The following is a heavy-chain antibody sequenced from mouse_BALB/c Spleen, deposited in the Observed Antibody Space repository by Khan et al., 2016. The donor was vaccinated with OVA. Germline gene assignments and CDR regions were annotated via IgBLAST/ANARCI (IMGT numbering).Heavy chain of an antibody. CDR2: INPYNGGT. CDR1: GYTFTNYV. Sequence: VQLKQSGPELVKPGASVKMSCKASGYTFTNYVLPWVKQKPGQGLEWIGYINPYNGGTKSNEKFKGKATLASDKSSITAYMELSSLTSEDSAVYYCARGNWQSYYFDYWGQGTTLTLSS. D-gene: IGHD4-1*01. V-gene: IGHV1S136*01. J-gene: IGHJ2*01. CDR3: ARGNWQSYYFDY.